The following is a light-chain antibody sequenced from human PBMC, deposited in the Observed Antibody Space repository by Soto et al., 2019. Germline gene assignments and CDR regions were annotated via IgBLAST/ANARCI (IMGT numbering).Light chain of an antibody. V-gene: IGKV1-39*01. J-gene: IGKJ5*01. CDR2: AAS. CDR3: QQSYSTPSIT. CDR1: QSISAY. Sequence: DIQMTQSPSSLSASVGDRVTITCRASQSISAYLNWYHQKPGKAPKLLIYAASSLQSGVPSRFSGSGSGTDFTLTISSLQPEDFAVYYCQQSYSTPSITFGQGTRLEIK.